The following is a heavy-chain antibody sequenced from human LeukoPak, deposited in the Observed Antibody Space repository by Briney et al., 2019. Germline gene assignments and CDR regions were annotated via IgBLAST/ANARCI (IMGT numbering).Heavy chain of an antibody. D-gene: IGHD5-12*01. Sequence: GGSLRLSCAASGFTFSSYSMNWVRQAPGKGLEWVSSISSSSSYIYYADSVKGRFTISRDNAKNSLYLQMNSLRAEDTAVYYCARDFMTKGLRDNWFDPWGQGTLVTVSS. CDR3: ARDFMTKGLRDNWFDP. V-gene: IGHV3-21*01. J-gene: IGHJ5*02. CDR2: ISSSSSYI. CDR1: GFTFSSYS.